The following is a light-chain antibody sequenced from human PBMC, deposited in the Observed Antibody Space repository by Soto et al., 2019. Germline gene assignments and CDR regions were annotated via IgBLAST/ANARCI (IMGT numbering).Light chain of an antibody. Sequence: QSALTQPPSASGSPGQSVTISCTGTSSDVGGYNYVSWYQQHPGKAPKLMIYEVNKRPSGVPDRFSGSKSGNTASLTVSGLQAEDGADYYCSSYAGSNHLIFGTGTKLTVL. CDR1: SSDVGGYNY. CDR2: EVN. V-gene: IGLV2-8*01. CDR3: SSYAGSNHLI. J-gene: IGLJ1*01.